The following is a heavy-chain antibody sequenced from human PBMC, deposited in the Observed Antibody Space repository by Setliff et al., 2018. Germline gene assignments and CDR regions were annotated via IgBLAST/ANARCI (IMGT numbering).Heavy chain of an antibody. CDR3: ARINFYVSSGYYYAPDY. Sequence: ASVKVSCKTSGYTFTNYGITWVRQAPGQGLEWMGWINNCSFKTNYPQKFLGRVTVTTDTSTGTAYMEVGSLTSDDTAIYYCARINFYVSSGYYYAPDYWGPGTLVTVSS. V-gene: IGHV1-18*01. CDR1: GYTFTNYG. D-gene: IGHD3-22*01. CDR2: INNCSFKT. J-gene: IGHJ4*02.